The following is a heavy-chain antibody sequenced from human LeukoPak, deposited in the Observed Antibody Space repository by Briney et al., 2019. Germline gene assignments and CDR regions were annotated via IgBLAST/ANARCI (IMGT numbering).Heavy chain of an antibody. CDR1: GGSFSGYY. D-gene: IGHD3-10*01. CDR2: INHSGST. V-gene: IGHV4-34*01. Sequence: PSETLSLTCAVYGGSFSGYYWSWIRQPPGKGLEWIGEINHSGSTNYNPSLKSRVTISVDTSKNQFSLKLSSVTAADTAVYYCARWSRRITMVPGVKGFDYWGQGTLVTVSS. CDR3: ARWSRRITMVPGVKGFDY. J-gene: IGHJ4*02.